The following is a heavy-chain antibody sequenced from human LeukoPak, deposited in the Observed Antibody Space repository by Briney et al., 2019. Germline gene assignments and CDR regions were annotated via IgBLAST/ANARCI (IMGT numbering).Heavy chain of an antibody. D-gene: IGHD1-26*01. CDR2: INAGNGNT. V-gene: IGHV1-3*01. CDR1: GYTFTSYA. J-gene: IGHJ1*01. Sequence: ASVKVSCKASGYTFTSYAMHWVRQAPGQRLEWMGWINAGNGNTKYSQKFQGRVTITRDTSASTAYMELSSLRSEDTAVFYCASGEWELQMVPQYFQHWGQGTLVTVSS. CDR3: ASGEWELQMVPQYFQH.